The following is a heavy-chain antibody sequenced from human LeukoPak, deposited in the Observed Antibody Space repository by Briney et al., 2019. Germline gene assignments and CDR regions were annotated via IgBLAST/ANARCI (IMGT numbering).Heavy chain of an antibody. CDR1: GFTFSRFW. CDR3: AREIASPTDFDY. V-gene: IGHV3-7*01. J-gene: IGHJ4*02. D-gene: IGHD2-21*01. CDR2: IKSDGSEK. Sequence: GGSLRLSCAASGFTFSRFWMTWVRQAPGKGLEWVASIKSDGSEKYYVDSVKGRFTISRDNAKNSLYLQMNSLRAEDTAVYYCAREIASPTDFDYWGQGTLVTVSS.